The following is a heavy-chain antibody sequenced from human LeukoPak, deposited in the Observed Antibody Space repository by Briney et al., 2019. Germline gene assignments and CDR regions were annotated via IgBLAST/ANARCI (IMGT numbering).Heavy chain of an antibody. V-gene: IGHV3-33*08. CDR2: IWYDGSNK. D-gene: IGHD6-13*01. J-gene: IGHJ4*02. CDR3: ARDLYPGIAAAGNYFDY. Sequence: PGGSLRLSCAASGFTFSSYGMHWVRQAPGKGLEWVAVIWYDGSNKYYADSVKGRFTISRDNSKNTLYLQMNSLRAEDTAVYYCARDLYPGIAAAGNYFDYWGQGTLVTVSS. CDR1: GFTFSSYG.